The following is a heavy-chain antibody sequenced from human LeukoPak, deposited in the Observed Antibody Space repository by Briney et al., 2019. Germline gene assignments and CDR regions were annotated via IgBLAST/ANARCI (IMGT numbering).Heavy chain of an antibody. CDR3: ARDPRRVLLWFGEQESVWFDP. D-gene: IGHD3-10*01. Sequence: ASVKVSCKASGYIFTGYYMHWVRQAPGQGLEWMGWINPNSGDTNYAQKFQGRVTMTRDTSISTAYMELRSLRSDDTAVYYCARDPRRVLLWFGEQESVWFDPWGQGTLVTVSS. V-gene: IGHV1-2*02. CDR2: INPNSGDT. J-gene: IGHJ5*02. CDR1: GYIFTGYY.